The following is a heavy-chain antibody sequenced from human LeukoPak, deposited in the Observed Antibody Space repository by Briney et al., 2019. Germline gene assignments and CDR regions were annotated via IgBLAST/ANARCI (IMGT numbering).Heavy chain of an antibody. CDR1: GFTFSSYA. D-gene: IGHD3-22*01. V-gene: IGHV3-23*01. CDR2: ISGSDGST. CDR3: AKSPYYYDSSGYYFDY. J-gene: IGHJ4*02. Sequence: GGSLRLSCAASGFTFSSYAMSWVRQAPGKGLEWVSAISGSDGSTYYADSVKGRFTISRDNSKNTLYLQMNSLRAEDTAVYYCAKSPYYYDSSGYYFDYWGQGTLVTVSS.